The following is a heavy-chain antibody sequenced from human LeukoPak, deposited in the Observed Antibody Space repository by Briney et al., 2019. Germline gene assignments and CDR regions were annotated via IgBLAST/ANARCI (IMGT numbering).Heavy chain of an antibody. V-gene: IGHV1-2*02. CDR1: GYTFTGYY. CDR3: ARGYCSSTSCYTASYYYYYMDV. J-gene: IGHJ6*03. D-gene: IGHD2-2*02. Sequence: ASVKVSCKASGYTFTGYYMHWARQAPGQGLEWMGWINPNSGGTNYAQKFQGRVTMTRDTSISTAYMELSRLRSDDTAVYYCARGYCSSTSCYTASYYYYYMDVWGKGTTVTVSS. CDR2: INPNSGGT.